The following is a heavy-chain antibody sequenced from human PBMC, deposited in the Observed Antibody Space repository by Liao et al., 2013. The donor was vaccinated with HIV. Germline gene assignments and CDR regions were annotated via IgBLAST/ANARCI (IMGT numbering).Heavy chain of an antibody. V-gene: IGHV4-4*07. CDR1: GGSISGHY. Sequence: QVQLQESGPGLLKPSETLSLSCTVSGGSISGHYWTWIRQPAGKGLEWIGRVYASGNTIYNPSLRSRVTMSVDTSKNQFSLKLNSVTAADTAVYYCARAQEWLLYGWYLDLWGPGTLVTVTS. CDR3: ARAQEWLLYGWYLDL. J-gene: IGHJ2*01. D-gene: IGHD3-3*01. CDR2: VYASGNT.